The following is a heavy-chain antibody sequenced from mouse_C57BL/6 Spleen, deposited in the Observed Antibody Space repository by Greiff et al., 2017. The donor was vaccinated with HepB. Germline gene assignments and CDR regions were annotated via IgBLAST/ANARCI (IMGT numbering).Heavy chain of an antibody. Sequence: VKLQESGPELVKPGASVKISCKASSYAFSSSWMNWVKQRPGKGLEWIGRIYPGDGDTNYNGKFKGKATLTADKSSSTAYMQLSSLTSEDSAVYFCARDGYYVFDYWGQSTTLTVSS. V-gene: IGHV1-82*01. CDR2: IYPGDGDT. J-gene: IGHJ2*01. CDR1: SYAFSSSW. D-gene: IGHD2-3*01. CDR3: ARDGYYVFDY.